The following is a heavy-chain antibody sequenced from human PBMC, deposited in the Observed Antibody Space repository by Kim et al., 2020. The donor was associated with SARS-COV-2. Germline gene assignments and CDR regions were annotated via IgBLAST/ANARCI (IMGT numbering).Heavy chain of an antibody. Sequence: GGSLRLSCAASGFTFSSQTMSWIRQAPGKGLEWVSAIRPSGDRTFYADSVKGRFTISRDNSRNTLYLQMNGLRVEDTAVYYCARGPDAPHDYWGQGTLVT. J-gene: IGHJ4*02. CDR1: GFTFSSQT. V-gene: IGHV3-23*01. D-gene: IGHD3-10*01. CDR2: IRPSGDRT. CDR3: ARGPDAPHDY.